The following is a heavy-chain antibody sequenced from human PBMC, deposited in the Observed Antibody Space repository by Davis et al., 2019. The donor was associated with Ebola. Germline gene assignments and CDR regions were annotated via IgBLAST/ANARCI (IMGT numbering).Heavy chain of an antibody. J-gene: IGHJ4*02. D-gene: IGHD6-19*01. V-gene: IGHV3-21*04. CDR3: AKTLWVRTAVVGGPFDY. CDR1: GFTFKNNN. CDR2: ISGSSRYI. Sequence: GESLKISCAGSGFTFKNNNMNWVRQAPGKGLEWVSSISGSSRYIYYTDSVKGRFTISRDNSKNTLYLQMNNLRADDTAVYYCAKTLWVRTAVVGGPFDYWGQGTQVAVSS.